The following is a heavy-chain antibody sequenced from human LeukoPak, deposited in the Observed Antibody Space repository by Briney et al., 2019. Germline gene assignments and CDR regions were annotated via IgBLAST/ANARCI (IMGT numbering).Heavy chain of an antibody. V-gene: IGHV3-23*01. CDR3: AKDLRYGSGSYTIGTFDY. J-gene: IGHJ4*02. D-gene: IGHD3-10*01. CDR1: GFTVSSDG. Sequence: GGSLRLSCAASGFTVSSDGMSWGRQAPGKGLEWVSAISGSGGSTYYADSVKGRFTISRDNSKNTLYLQMNSLRAEDTAVYYCAKDLRYGSGSYTIGTFDYWGQGTLVTVSS. CDR2: ISGSGGST.